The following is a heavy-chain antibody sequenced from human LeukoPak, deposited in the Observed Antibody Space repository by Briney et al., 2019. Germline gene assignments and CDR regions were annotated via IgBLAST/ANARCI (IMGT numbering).Heavy chain of an antibody. CDR3: ARTAAGPGYSYDY. CDR1: GFTFSSYG. D-gene: IGHD5-18*01. V-gene: IGHV3-21*01. J-gene: IGHJ4*02. Sequence: GGSLRLSCAASGFTFSSYGMNWVRQAPGKGLEWVSSISSSSSYIYYADSVKGRFTISRDNAKNSLYLQMNSLRAEDTAVYYCARTAAGPGYSYDYWGQGTLVTVSS. CDR2: ISSSSSYI.